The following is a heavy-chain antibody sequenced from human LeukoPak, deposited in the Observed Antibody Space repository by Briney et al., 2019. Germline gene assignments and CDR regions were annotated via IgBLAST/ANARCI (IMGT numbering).Heavy chain of an antibody. Sequence: GGSLRLSCAASGFTFSYFWMHWFRQTPGEGLVWVSCITTDASYSTNADSAKARFTITRDNVRNTLYLQMNSLRAEDSAVYYCARDFDGPRASDYWGQGISVTVSS. V-gene: IGHV3-74*01. J-gene: IGHJ4*02. CDR2: ITTDASYS. CDR1: GFTFSYFW. CDR3: ARDFDGPRASDY. D-gene: IGHD4-17*01.